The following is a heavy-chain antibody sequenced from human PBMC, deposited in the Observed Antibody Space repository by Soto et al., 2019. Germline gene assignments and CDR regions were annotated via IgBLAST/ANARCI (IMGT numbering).Heavy chain of an antibody. CDR2: IIPIFGTA. Sequence: SVKVSCKASGGTFSSYATSWVRQAPGQGLEWMGGIIPIFGTANYAQKFQGRFTITADKATSTAYMDLSSLRPEDTAVYYCARAAVIGDCSAGSCYFDYWGQGTLVTVSS. J-gene: IGHJ4*02. D-gene: IGHD2-15*01. V-gene: IGHV1-69*06. CDR1: GGTFSSYA. CDR3: ARAAVIGDCSAGSCYFDY.